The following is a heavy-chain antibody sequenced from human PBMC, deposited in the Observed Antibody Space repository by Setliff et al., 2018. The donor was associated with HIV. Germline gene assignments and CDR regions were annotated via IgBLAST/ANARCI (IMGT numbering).Heavy chain of an antibody. V-gene: IGHV7-4-1*02. CDR1: GYTFTSYG. D-gene: IGHD3-3*01. CDR2: INTNTGNP. Sequence: ASVKVSCKASGYTFTSYGISWVRQAPGQGLEWMGWINTNTGNPTYAQGFTGRFVFSLDTSVSTAYLQISSLKAEDTAVYYCARDFSRGYNFWSGYDYYYYYMDVWGKGTTVTVSS. J-gene: IGHJ6*03. CDR3: ARDFSRGYNFWSGYDYYYYYMDV.